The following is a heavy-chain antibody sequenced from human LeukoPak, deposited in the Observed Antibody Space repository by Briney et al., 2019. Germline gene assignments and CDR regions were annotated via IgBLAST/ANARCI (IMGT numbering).Heavy chain of an antibody. Sequence: SQTLSLTCTVSGGSISSGSYYWSWIRQPAGKGLEWIGRIYTSGSTNYNPSLKSRVTISVDTSKNQFSLKLSSVTAADTAVYYCAREGYSYGFDYWGQGTLVAVSS. CDR3: AREGYSYGFDY. V-gene: IGHV4-61*02. J-gene: IGHJ4*02. D-gene: IGHD5-18*01. CDR2: IYTSGST. CDR1: GGSISSGSYY.